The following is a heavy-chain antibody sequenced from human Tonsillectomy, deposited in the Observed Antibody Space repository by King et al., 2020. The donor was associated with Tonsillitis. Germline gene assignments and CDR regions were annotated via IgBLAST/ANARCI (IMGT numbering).Heavy chain of an antibody. V-gene: IGHV4-39*01. D-gene: IGHD3-10*01. Sequence: LQLQESGPGLVKPSETLSLTCTVSGGSISSSSYYWGWIRQPPGKGLEWIGSIYYSGSTYYNPSLKSRVTISVDTSKNQFSLKLRSVTAADTAVYSCARHFPGITMVRGVIIPFDYWGQGTLVTVSS. CDR1: GGSISSSSYY. CDR2: IYYSGST. J-gene: IGHJ4*02. CDR3: ARHFPGITMVRGVIIPFDY.